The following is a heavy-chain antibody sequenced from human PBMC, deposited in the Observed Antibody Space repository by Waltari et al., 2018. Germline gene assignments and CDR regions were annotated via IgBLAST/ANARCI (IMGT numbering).Heavy chain of an antibody. J-gene: IGHJ4*02. V-gene: IGHV3-9*01. CDR3: VRGLYSGSFDVYDH. Sequence: EVQLVESGGGLVQPGRSLRLSCAASGCTFYDFSMHWVRQVPGKGLEWVASLTWNSDTIYYADSVKGRFTVSRDNAKKSLYLQMNSLRPEDRALYYCVRGLYSGSFDVYDHWGQGALVTVSS. D-gene: IGHD1-26*01. CDR1: GCTFYDFS. CDR2: LTWNSDTI.